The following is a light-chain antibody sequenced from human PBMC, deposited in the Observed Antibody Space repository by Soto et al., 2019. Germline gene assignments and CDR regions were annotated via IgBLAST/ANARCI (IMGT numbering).Light chain of an antibody. Sequence: EIVLTQSPATLSLSPGVRATLSCRASQSFSSVLAWYQQKPGQAPMLLIYDASHRATGIPARFSGSVSGIEFTLTSSSLEPKVFVVAFCRQRSIWPFTFGSRTIGQIK. J-gene: IGKJ3*01. CDR3: RQRSIWPFT. CDR1: QSFSSV. CDR2: DAS. V-gene: IGKV3-11*01.